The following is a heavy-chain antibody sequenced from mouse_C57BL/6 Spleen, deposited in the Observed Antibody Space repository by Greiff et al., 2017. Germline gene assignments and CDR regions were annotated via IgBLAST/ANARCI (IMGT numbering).Heavy chain of an antibody. CDR1: GFTFSSYT. J-gene: IGHJ2*01. D-gene: IGHD2-4*01. Sequence: DVKLVESGGGLVKPGGSLKLSCAASGFTFSSYTMSWVRQTPEKRLEWVATISGGGGNTYYPDSVKGRFTISRDNAKNTLYLQMSSLRSEYTALYYCARQDDYPWYFDGWGQGTTLTVAS. CDR2: ISGGGGNT. V-gene: IGHV5-9*01. CDR3: ARQDDYPWYFDG.